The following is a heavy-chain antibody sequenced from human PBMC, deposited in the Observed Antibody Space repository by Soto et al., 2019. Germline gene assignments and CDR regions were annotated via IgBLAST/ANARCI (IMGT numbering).Heavy chain of an antibody. D-gene: IGHD3-22*01. V-gene: IGHV4-61*01. CDR2: IYYSGST. Sequence: SETLSLTCTVSGGSVSSGSYYWSWIRQPPGKGLEWIGYIYYSGSTNYNPSLKSRVTISVDTSKNQFSLKLSSVTAADTAVYYCARDPYYYDSSGPGAWGQGTLVTVSS. J-gene: IGHJ5*02. CDR1: GGSVSSGSYY. CDR3: ARDPYYYDSSGPGA.